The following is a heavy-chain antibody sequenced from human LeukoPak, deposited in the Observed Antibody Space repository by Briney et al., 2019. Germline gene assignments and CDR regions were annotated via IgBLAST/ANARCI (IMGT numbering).Heavy chain of an antibody. CDR3: AKVRHGYSSD. J-gene: IGHJ4*02. Sequence: GGSLRLSCAAFGFTFSSYAMSWVRQAPGRGMEWVSAISGSGGSTYYADSVKGRFTISRDNSKNTLYLQMNSLRAEDTAVYYCAKVRHGYSSDWGQGTLVTVSS. CDR1: GFTFSSYA. CDR2: ISGSGGST. D-gene: IGHD6-25*01. V-gene: IGHV3-23*01.